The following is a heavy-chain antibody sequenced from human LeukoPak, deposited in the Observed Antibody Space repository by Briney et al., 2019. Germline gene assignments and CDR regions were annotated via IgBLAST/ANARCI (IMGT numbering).Heavy chain of an antibody. CDR1: GFTVSSNS. Sequence: GGSLRLSCAASGFTVSSNSMDWVRQAPGKGLEWVAVISYDGSNKYYADSVKGRFTISRDNSKNTLYLQMNSLRAEDTAVYYCARDFTDSSGWHYDAFDIWGQGTMVTVSS. J-gene: IGHJ3*02. D-gene: IGHD6-19*01. CDR3: ARDFTDSSGWHYDAFDI. V-gene: IGHV3-30*04. CDR2: ISYDGSNK.